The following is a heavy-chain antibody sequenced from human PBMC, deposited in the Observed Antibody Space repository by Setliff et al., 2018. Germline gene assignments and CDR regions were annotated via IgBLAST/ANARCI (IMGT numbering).Heavy chain of an antibody. CDR1: GYTFTSYG. Sequence: ASVKVSCKASGYTFTSYGFSWVRQAPGQGLEGMGWISGYNGNTNYAQKVQGRVTMTTDTSTGTIYMELRSLRADDTAVYYCSRFGLYYEAVYGGGDYYYYGMDVWGQGTTVTV. CDR3: SRFGLYYEAVYGGGDYYYYGMDV. V-gene: IGHV1-18*01. D-gene: IGHD3-16*01. J-gene: IGHJ6*02. CDR2: ISGYNGNT.